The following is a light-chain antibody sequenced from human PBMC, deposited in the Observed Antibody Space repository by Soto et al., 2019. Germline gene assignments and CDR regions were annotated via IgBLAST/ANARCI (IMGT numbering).Light chain of an antibody. J-gene: IGLJ1*01. Sequence: QSALTQPASVSGSPGQSITISCTGTSSDVGGYNYVSWYQQHPGKAPKLMIYEVSNRPSGVSNRFSGSKSGNTASLTISGIQAEDEADYNCSSYTSSSTLVFGTGTQLTVL. V-gene: IGLV2-14*01. CDR3: SSYTSSSTLV. CDR1: SSDVGGYNY. CDR2: EVS.